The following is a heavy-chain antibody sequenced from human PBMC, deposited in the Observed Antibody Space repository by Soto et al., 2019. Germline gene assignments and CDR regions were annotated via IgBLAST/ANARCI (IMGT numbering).Heavy chain of an antibody. CDR1: GGSISSYY. V-gene: IGHV4-59*08. Sequence: QVQLQESGPGLVKPSETLSLTCTVSGGSISSYYWSWIRQPPGKGLEWIGYIYYSGSTNYNPSLKSRVTISVDTSKTQFLLKLSSVTAADPAVYYCARRWGDYFDYWGQGTLVTVSS. CDR2: IYYSGST. CDR3: ARRWGDYFDY. D-gene: IGHD3-16*01. J-gene: IGHJ4*02.